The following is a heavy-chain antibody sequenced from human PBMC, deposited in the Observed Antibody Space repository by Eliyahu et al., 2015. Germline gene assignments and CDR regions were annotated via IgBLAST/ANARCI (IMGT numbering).Heavy chain of an antibody. J-gene: IGHJ1*01. CDR1: GYSIXSGYY. Sequence: QVQLQESGPGLVRPSESVSLTCAVSGYSIXSGYYWGWFRQPPGKGLDWIGSIYHSGATYYNPSLKSRVTVSVDTAQNQFSLRLDSVTAADTAVYYCARVRGYNAGFYFQYWGPGTLVTVSS. V-gene: IGHV4-38-2*01. D-gene: IGHD3-10*01. CDR2: IYHSGAT. CDR3: ARVRGYNAGFYFQY.